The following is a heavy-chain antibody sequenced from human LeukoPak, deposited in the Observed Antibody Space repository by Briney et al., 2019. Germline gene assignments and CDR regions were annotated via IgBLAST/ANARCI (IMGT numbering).Heavy chain of an antibody. CDR1: GFTFDHLA. D-gene: IGHD3-9*01. CDR2: ISGDGDDS. J-gene: IGHJ5*02. Sequence: PGGSLRLSCAASGFTFDHLAMHWVRQVPGKGLEWLCLISGDGDDSSYPDFLKGRFTISRDNSKNVVYLQMNSLTTADTGLYYCVRDTGDYHVLTGYEGENCLDPWGQGTLVIVSS. CDR3: VRDTGDYHVLTGYEGENCLDP. V-gene: IGHV3-43*02.